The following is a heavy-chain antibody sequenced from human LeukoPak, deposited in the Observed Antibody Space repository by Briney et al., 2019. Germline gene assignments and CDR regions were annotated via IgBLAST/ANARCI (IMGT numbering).Heavy chain of an antibody. J-gene: IGHJ4*02. CDR1: GFTFSSYA. V-gene: IGHV3-30-3*01. CDR2: ISYDGSNK. D-gene: IGHD3-22*01. CDR3: ARESALTYYYDSSGYSSGFDY. Sequence: GGSLRLSCAASGFTFSSYAMHWVRQAPGKGLEWAAVISYDGSNKYYADSVKGRFTISRDNSKNTLYLQMNSLRAEDTAVYYCARESALTYYYDSSGYSSGFDYWGQGTLVTVSS.